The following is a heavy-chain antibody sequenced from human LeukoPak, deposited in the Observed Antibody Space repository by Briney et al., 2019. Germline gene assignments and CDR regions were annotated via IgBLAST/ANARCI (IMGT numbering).Heavy chain of an antibody. D-gene: IGHD4-17*01. CDR1: GGSISSGGYY. V-gene: IGHV4-30-2*01. CDR2: IYHSGST. Sequence: PSETLSLTCTVSGGSISSGGYYWSWIRQPPGKGLEWIGYIYHSGSTYYNPSLKSRVTISVDTSKNQFSLKLSSVTAADTAVYYCARVPITTVTAYYYYGMDVWDQGTTVTVSS. CDR3: ARVPITTVTAYYYYGMDV. J-gene: IGHJ6*02.